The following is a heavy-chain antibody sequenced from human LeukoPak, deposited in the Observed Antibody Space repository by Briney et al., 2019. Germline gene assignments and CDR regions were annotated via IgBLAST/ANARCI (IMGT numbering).Heavy chain of an antibody. Sequence: GGSLRLSCAASGFTFSSYEMNWVRQAPGKGLEWVANIKQDGSEKYYVDSVKGRFTISRDNAKNSLYLQMNSLRAEDTAVYYCARGTIAAAGYYYFDYWGQGTQVTVSS. CDR1: GFTFSSYE. D-gene: IGHD6-13*01. CDR3: ARGTIAAAGYYYFDY. J-gene: IGHJ4*02. V-gene: IGHV3-7*04. CDR2: IKQDGSEK.